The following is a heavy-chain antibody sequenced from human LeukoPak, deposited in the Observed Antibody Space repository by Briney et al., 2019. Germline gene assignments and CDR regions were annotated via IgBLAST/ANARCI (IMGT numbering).Heavy chain of an antibody. CDR1: GFTFSSYS. V-gene: IGHV3-48*02. CDR3: ARAGIQLWSRDAFDI. Sequence: GGSLRLSCAASGFTFSSYSMNWVRQAPGKGLEWVSYISSSSSTIYYADSVKGRFTISRDNAKNSLYLQMNSLRDEDTAVYYCARAGIQLWSRDAFDIWGQGTMVTVSS. D-gene: IGHD5-18*01. J-gene: IGHJ3*02. CDR2: ISSSSSTI.